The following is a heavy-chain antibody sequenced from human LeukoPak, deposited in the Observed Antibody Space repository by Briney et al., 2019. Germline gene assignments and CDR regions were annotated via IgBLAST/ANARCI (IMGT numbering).Heavy chain of an antibody. Sequence: SETLSLTCAVYGGSFSGYYWSWIRHPPGKGLEWIGEINHSGSTNYNPSLKSRVTISVDTSKNQFSLKLSSVTAADTAVYYCARIRTSTAMVLYYYYGMDVWGQGTTVTVSS. CDR1: GGSFSGYY. CDR2: INHSGST. D-gene: IGHD5-18*01. CDR3: ARIRTSTAMVLYYYYGMDV. V-gene: IGHV4-34*01. J-gene: IGHJ6*02.